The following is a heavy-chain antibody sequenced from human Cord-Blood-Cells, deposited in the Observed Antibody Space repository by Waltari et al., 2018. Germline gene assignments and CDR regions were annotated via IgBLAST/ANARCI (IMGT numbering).Heavy chain of an antibody. CDR3: ARGGLGSSPIVWYFDL. J-gene: IGHJ2*01. CDR2: SNPNSGGT. Sequence: QVQLVQSGAEVKKPGASVKVSCKASGYTFTGYYLHWVRQAPGQGLEWMGWSNPNSGGTNDAQKFQGRGTMTRDTSISTAYMELSRLRSDDTAVYYCARGGLGSSPIVWYFDLWGRGTLVTVSS. V-gene: IGHV1-2*02. CDR1: GYTFTGYY. D-gene: IGHD3-16*01.